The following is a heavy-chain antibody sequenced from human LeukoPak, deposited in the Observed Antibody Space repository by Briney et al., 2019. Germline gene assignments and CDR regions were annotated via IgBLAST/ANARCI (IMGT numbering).Heavy chain of an antibody. CDR2: IYYSGST. J-gene: IGHJ4*02. Sequence: TSETLSLTCTVSGGSISSSSYYWGWIRQPPGKGLEWIGSIYYSGSTYYNPSLKSRVTISVDTSKNQFSLKLSSVTAADTAVYYCAREMGATDYWGQGTLVTVSS. V-gene: IGHV4-39*07. D-gene: IGHD1-26*01. CDR3: AREMGATDY. CDR1: GGSISSSSYY.